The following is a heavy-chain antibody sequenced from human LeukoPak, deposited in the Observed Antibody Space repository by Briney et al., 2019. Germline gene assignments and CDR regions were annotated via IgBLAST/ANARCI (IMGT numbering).Heavy chain of an antibody. D-gene: IGHD2-2*01. CDR3: ARDIVVVPAGWFDP. CDR2: INPNSGGT. CDR1: VYTFTGYY. Sequence: RASVKVSCKASVYTFTGYYMHWVRQAPGQGLAWMGWINPNSGGTNYAQKFQGRVTMTRDTSISTAYMELSRLRSDDTAVYYCARDIVVVPAGWFDPWGQGTLVTVSS. J-gene: IGHJ5*02. V-gene: IGHV1-2*02.